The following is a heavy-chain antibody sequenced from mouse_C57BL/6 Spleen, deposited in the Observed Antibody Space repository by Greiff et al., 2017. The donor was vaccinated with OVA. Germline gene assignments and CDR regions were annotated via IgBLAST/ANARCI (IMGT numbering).Heavy chain of an antibody. CDR3: ERGGTGFDY. V-gene: IGHV1-53*01. CDR2: INPSNGGT. Sequence: QVQLQQPGAELVKPGASVKLSCKASGYTFTSYWMHWVKQRPGQGLEWIGNINPSNGGTNYNEKFKGKATLTGDKSSSTAYMQLGSLTAEDSAVYNCERGGTGFDYWGQGTTLTVSS. D-gene: IGHD4-1*01. CDR1: GYTFTSYW. J-gene: IGHJ2*01.